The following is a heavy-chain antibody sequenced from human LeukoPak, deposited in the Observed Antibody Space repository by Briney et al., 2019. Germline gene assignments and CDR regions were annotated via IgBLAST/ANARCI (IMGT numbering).Heavy chain of an antibody. CDR3: AKEYIVVVPAYSWDV. Sequence: HPGGSLRLSCTASGFTFSDYAMSWVRQAPGKGLEWVSGISGSGGSIRYADSVKGRFIISRDNSKNTLYLQMNSLRAEDTAVYYCAKEYIVVVPAYSWDVWGQGTTVTVSS. J-gene: IGHJ6*02. D-gene: IGHD2-2*01. V-gene: IGHV3-23*01. CDR2: ISGSGGSI. CDR1: GFTFSDYA.